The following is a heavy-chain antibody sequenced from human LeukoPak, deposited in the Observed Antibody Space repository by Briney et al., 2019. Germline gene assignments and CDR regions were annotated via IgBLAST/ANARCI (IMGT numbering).Heavy chain of an antibody. J-gene: IGHJ4*02. D-gene: IGHD3-10*01. CDR3: ASGERLGYYGSGSYFYFDY. V-gene: IGHV1-69*13. CDR2: IIPIFGTA. CDR1: GGTFSSYA. Sequence: SVKVSCKASGGTFSSYAISWVRQAPGQGLEWMGGIIPIFGTANYAQKFQGRVTITADESTSTAYMELSSLRSEDTAVYYCASGERLGYYGSGSYFYFDYWGQGTLVTVSS.